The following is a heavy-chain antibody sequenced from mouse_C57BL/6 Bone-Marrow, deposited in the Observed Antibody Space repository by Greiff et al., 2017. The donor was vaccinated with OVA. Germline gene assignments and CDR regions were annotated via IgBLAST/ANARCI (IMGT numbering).Heavy chain of an antibody. D-gene: IGHD4-1*01. Sequence: VQLQQSGAELARPGASVKLSCKASGYTFTSYGISWVKQRPGQGLEWIGEIYPRSGNTDYNAKFKGKATLTADTSSSTAYMELRSLTSEDSAVYFCAREYNWAWFAYWGQGTLVTVSA. V-gene: IGHV1-81*01. J-gene: IGHJ3*01. CDR2: IYPRSGNT. CDR1: GYTFTSYG. CDR3: AREYNWAWFAY.